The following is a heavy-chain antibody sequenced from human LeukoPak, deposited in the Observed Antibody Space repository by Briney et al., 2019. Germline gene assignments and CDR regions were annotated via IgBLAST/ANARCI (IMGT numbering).Heavy chain of an antibody. D-gene: IGHD2-2*02. CDR3: ARESHIPAGWFDP. Sequence: PSETLSLTCTVSGGSISSYYWSWIRQPPGKGLEWIGYIYYSGSTNYNPSLKSRVTISVDTSKNQFSLKLSSVTAADTAVYYCARESHIPAGWFDPGAREPWSPSPQ. CDR2: IYYSGST. V-gene: IGHV4-59*01. J-gene: IGHJ5*02. CDR1: GGSISSYY.